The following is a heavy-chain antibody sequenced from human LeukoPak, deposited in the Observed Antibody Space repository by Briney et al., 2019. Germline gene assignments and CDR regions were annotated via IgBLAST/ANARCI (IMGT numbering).Heavy chain of an antibody. CDR1: GFTFSNYW. J-gene: IGHJ4*02. D-gene: IGHD1-26*01. V-gene: IGHV3-7*01. CDR2: IKQDGTEK. Sequence: PGGSLRLSCAASGFTFSNYWMSWVRQAPGKGLEWLANIKQDGTEKNYLNSVKGRFTISRDSAKNSLYLQMNSLRAEDTAVYYCARDYSGWGQGTLVTVSS. CDR3: ARDYSG.